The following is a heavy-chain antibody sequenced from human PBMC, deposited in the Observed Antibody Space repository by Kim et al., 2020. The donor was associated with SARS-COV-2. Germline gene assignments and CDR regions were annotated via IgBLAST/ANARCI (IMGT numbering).Heavy chain of an antibody. J-gene: IGHJ4*02. CDR1: GGSISSSSYY. CDR2: IYYSGST. CDR3: AKGKGEYYYDSSGYYPD. V-gene: IGHV4-39*01. Sequence: SETLSLTCTVSGGSISSSSYYWGWIRQPPGKGLEWIGSIYYSGSTYYNPSLKSRVTISVDTSKNQFSLKLSSVTAADTAVYYCAKGKGEYYYDSSGYYPDWGQGTLVTVSS. D-gene: IGHD3-22*01.